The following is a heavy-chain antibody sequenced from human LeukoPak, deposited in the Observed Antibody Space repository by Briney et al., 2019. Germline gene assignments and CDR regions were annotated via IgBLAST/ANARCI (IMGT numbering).Heavy chain of an antibody. D-gene: IGHD5-24*01. CDR1: GFIVTNNY. CDR2: FYVGGAT. V-gene: IGHV3-53*01. CDR3: ARGDGYNFFDY. Sequence: PGGSLRLSCAVSGFIVTNNYMSWVRQAPGKGLEWVSVFYVGGATYYADSVKGRFTISRDNSEKTLYLQMKSLRAEDTAVYYCARGDGYNFFDYWGQGTLVTVSS. J-gene: IGHJ4*02.